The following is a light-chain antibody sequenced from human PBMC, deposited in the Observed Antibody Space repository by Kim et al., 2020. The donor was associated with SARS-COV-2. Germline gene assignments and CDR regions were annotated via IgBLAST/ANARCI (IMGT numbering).Light chain of an antibody. CDR2: EVN. Sequence: HSLTTSCTAPSCDVGAPKDVSWYQRHPRKAPKLMVYEVNRRPSGVPVRFSGSTSGNTASLAVSRLQAEDEADYYCTSYGGSNNLVIGGGTQLTVL. J-gene: IGLJ2*01. CDR1: SCDVGAPKD. CDR3: TSYGGSNNLV. V-gene: IGLV2-8*01.